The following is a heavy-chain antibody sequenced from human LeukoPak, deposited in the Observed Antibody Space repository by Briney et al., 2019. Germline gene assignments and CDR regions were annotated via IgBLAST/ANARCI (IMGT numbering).Heavy chain of an antibody. D-gene: IGHD5-18*01. Sequence: PSETLSPTCTVSGGSISSYYWSWIRQPPGKGLEWIGYIYYSGSTNYNPSLKSRVSISVDTSKNQFSLKLSSVTAADTAVYYCARYSKTRGYSYGFDYWGQGTLVTVSS. CDR2: IYYSGST. J-gene: IGHJ4*02. CDR1: GGSISSYY. V-gene: IGHV4-59*01. CDR3: ARYSKTRGYSYGFDY.